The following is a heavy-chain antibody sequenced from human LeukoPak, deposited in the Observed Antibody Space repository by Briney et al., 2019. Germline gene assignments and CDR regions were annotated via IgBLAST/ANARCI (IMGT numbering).Heavy chain of an antibody. CDR2: IYHSGST. CDR1: GGSISSGGYS. V-gene: IGHV4-30-2*01. CDR3: ARAWYGGNLFDY. Sequence: SQTLSLTCAVSGGSISSGGYSWSWIRQPPGKGLEWIGYIYHSGSTYYNPSLKSRVTISVDRSKNQFSLKLSSVTAADTAVYYCARAWYGGNLFDYWGQGTLVTVSS. J-gene: IGHJ4*02. D-gene: IGHD4-23*01.